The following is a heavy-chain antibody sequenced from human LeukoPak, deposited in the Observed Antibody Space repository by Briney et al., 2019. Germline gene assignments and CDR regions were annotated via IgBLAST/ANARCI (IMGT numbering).Heavy chain of an antibody. V-gene: IGHV3-7*01. CDR1: GCTFSSYW. CDR3: GRVLRLGYCSS. D-gene: IGHD2-2*01. J-gene: IGHJ1*01. Sequence: GGSLRLSCAASGCTFSSYWMSWVRQAPGKGLEWVANIKQDGSEKYYVDSVKGRFTISRDNAKNSLYLQINSLRAKDTPVYYCGRVLRLGYCSSWGQGTLVTVSS. CDR2: IKQDGSEK.